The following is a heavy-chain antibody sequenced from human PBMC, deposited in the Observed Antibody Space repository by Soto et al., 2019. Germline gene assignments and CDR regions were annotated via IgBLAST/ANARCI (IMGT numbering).Heavy chain of an antibody. CDR1: SGSFSGYY. Sequence: PSETLSLTCSIYSGSFSGYYWSWIRQLPGKGLEWIGEISQSGNTNYSPSLKSRVSISIDTSKRQFSLNLASVSAADTAVYYCARAPKVSGSSQTRPDLWGQGTLVTVSS. V-gene: IGHV4-34*01. D-gene: IGHD6-25*01. CDR3: ARAPKVSGSSQTRPDL. J-gene: IGHJ4*01. CDR2: ISQSGNT.